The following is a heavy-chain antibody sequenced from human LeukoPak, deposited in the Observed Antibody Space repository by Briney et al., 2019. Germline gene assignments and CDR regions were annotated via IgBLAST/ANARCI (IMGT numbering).Heavy chain of an antibody. CDR2: IYYSGST. CDR1: GGSISSYY. D-gene: IGHD6-19*01. Sequence: SETLSLTCTVSGGSISSYYWSWIRQPPGKGLEWIGYIYYSGSTNYNPSLKSRVTISVDTSKNQFSLKLSSVTDADTAVYYCAREGAVAGTGAFDIWGQGTMVTVSS. CDR3: AREGAVAGTGAFDI. V-gene: IGHV4-59*12. J-gene: IGHJ3*02.